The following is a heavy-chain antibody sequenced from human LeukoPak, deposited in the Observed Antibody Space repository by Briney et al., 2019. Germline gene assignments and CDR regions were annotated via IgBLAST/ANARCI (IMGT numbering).Heavy chain of an antibody. CDR3: ARGGGLDV. CDR2: INHNGNVN. CDR1: GFTVSDNY. D-gene: IGHD3-16*01. V-gene: IGHV3-7*03. J-gene: IGHJ6*02. Sequence: GGSLRLSCAASGFTVSDNYMTWVRQAPGKGLEWVASINHNGNVNYYVDSVKGRFTISRDNAKNSLYLQMSNLRAEDTAVYFCARGGGLDVWGQGATVTVSS.